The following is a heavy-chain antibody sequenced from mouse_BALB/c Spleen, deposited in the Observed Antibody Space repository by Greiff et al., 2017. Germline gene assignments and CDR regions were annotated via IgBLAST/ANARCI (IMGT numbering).Heavy chain of an antibody. CDR2: ISDGGSYT. CDR1: GFTFSDYY. J-gene: IGHJ3*01. D-gene: IGHD2-14*01. Sequence: EVHLVESGGGLVKPGGSLKLSCAASGFTFSDYYMYWVRQTPEKRLEWVATISDGGSYTYYPDSVKGRFTISRDNAKNNLYLQMSSLKSEDTAMYYCARGGYDTWFAYWGQGTLVTVSA. CDR3: ARGGYDTWFAY. V-gene: IGHV5-4*02.